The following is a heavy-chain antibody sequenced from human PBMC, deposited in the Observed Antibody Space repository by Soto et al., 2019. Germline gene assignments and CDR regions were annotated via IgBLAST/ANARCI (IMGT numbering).Heavy chain of an antibody. CDR1: GFTFRSFG. V-gene: IGHV3-30*18. J-gene: IGHJ6*02. Sequence: QVQLVESGGGVIQPGTSLSLYCGSSGFTFRSFGMYWVRQAPGKGLEWVAVVSYDGNHKYYADSVKGRFTVSRDNAKNMLYLQMNSLRGEDTAVYYCAKDVGQQLVLNYGMDVWGQGTTVTVSS. D-gene: IGHD6-13*01. CDR3: AKDVGQQLVLNYGMDV. CDR2: VSYDGNHK.